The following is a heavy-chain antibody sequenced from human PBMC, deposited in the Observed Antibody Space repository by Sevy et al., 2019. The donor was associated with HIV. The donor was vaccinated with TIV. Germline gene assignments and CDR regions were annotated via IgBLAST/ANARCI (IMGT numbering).Heavy chain of an antibody. V-gene: IGHV3-23*01. Sequence: GGSLRLSCAVSGFSFDSYGMTWVRQAPGKGLEWVSGISGSGTRTYYADSVKGRFIISRDNSENTLYLQMNSLRSEDTAIYYWAKGGGGHYDPDEIGYYFYYYNMDVWGKGTTVTVSS. D-gene: IGHD3-22*01. CDR3: AKGGGGHYDPDEIGYYFYYYNMDV. J-gene: IGHJ6*03. CDR2: ISGSGTRT. CDR1: GFSFDSYG.